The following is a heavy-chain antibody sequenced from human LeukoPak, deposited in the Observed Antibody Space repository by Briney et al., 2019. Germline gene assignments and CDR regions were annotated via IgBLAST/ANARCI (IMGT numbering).Heavy chain of an antibody. J-gene: IGHJ4*02. CDR1: GFPLSNFW. V-gene: IGHV3-74*01. CDR2: IISDGTTT. CDR3: TRDWRNMAFDY. D-gene: IGHD2/OR15-2a*01. Sequence: PGGSLRLSCTASGFPLSNFWMHWVRQVPGKGLVWVPRIISDGTTTSYADSVKGRFTISRDNAKNTLYLQMNSLRAEDTAVYYCTRDWRNMAFDYWGQGTLVTVSS.